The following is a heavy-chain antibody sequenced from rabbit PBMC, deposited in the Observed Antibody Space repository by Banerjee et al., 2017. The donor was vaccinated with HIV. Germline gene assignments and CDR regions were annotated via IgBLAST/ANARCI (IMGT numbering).Heavy chain of an antibody. V-gene: IGHV1S45*01. J-gene: IGHJ4*01. CDR2: IDTGSGST. CDR1: GFSFNNKYV. CDR3: ARDLAGAIGWNFNL. D-gene: IGHD4-1*01. Sequence: QEQLEESGGDLVKPEGSLTLTCTASGFSFNNKYVMCWVRQAPGEGLEWIGCIDTGSGSTVYATWVNGRFTISKTSSTTVTLQMTSLTAADTATYFCARDLAGAIGWNFNLWGPGTLVTVS.